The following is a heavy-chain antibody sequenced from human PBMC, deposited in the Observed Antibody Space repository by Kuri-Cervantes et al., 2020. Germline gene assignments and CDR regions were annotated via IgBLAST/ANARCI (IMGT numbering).Heavy chain of an antibody. D-gene: IGHD3-9*01. CDR1: GGSFSGYS. CDR3: ARDCSQYDILTGYYLCHYGMDV. Sequence: SETLSLTCAVYGGSFSGYSWSWIRQPPGKGLEWIGYIYHSGSTYYNPSLKSRVTISVDRSKNQFSLKLSSVTAADTAVYYCARDCSQYDILTGYYLCHYGMDVWGQGTTVTVSS. CDR2: IYHSGST. V-gene: IGHV4-30-2*01. J-gene: IGHJ6*02.